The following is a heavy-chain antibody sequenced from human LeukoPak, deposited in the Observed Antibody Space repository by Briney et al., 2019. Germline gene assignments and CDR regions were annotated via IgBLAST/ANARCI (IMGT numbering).Heavy chain of an antibody. CDR1: GGSFSGYY. Sequence: SETLSLTCAVYGGSFSGYYWSWIRQPPGKGLEWIGEINHSGSTNYNPSLKSRVTISVDMSKNQFSLKLSSVTAADTAVYYCARGRHYYDILTGTSRYNWFDPWGQGTLDTVSS. CDR2: INHSGST. J-gene: IGHJ5*02. CDR3: ARGRHYYDILTGTSRYNWFDP. V-gene: IGHV4-34*01. D-gene: IGHD3-9*01.